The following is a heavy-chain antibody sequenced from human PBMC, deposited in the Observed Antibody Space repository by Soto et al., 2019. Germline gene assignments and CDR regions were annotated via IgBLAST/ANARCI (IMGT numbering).Heavy chain of an antibody. Sequence: SETLSLTCTVSGGSISSYYWSWIRQPPGKGLEWIGYIYYSGSTNYNPSLKSRVTISVDTSKNQFSLKLSSVTAADTAVYYCARRRATFDYWGQGTLVTVSS. CDR2: IYYSGST. D-gene: IGHD1-26*01. J-gene: IGHJ4*02. CDR1: GGSISSYY. CDR3: ARRRATFDY. V-gene: IGHV4-59*08.